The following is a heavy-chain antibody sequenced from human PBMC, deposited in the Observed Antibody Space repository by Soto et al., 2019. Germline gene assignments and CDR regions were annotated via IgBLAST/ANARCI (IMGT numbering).Heavy chain of an antibody. CDR1: GGSISSGGYY. Sequence: PSETLSLTCTVSGGSISSGGYYWSWIRQHPGKGLEWIGYIYYSGSTYYNPSLKSRVTISVDTSKNQFSLKLSSVTAADTAVYYCASVGNCSGGSCVDAFVTSFPGTMVTV. CDR2: IYYSGST. CDR3: ASVGNCSGGSCVDAFVT. J-gene: IGHJ3*02. V-gene: IGHV4-31*03. D-gene: IGHD2-15*01.